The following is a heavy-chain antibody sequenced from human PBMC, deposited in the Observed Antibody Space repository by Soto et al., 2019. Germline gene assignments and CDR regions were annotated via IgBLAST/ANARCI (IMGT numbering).Heavy chain of an antibody. CDR3: ARAGQAVTHDSTGYYWCVGRRY. Sequence: ASVKVSCKASGGTFSSYAISWVRQAPGQGLEWMGGIIPIFGTANYAQKFQGRVTITADESTSTAYMELSSLRSEDTAVYYCARAGQAVTHDSTGYYWCVGRRYWGR. CDR1: GGTFSSYA. V-gene: IGHV1-69*13. J-gene: IGHJ2*01. CDR2: IIPIFGTA. D-gene: IGHD3-22*01.